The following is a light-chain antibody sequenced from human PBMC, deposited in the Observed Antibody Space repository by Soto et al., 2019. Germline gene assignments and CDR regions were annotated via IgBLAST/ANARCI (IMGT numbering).Light chain of an antibody. CDR3: QIYNSSPWT. CDR1: QSVSSGY. CDR2: GAS. Sequence: EIVLTQSPGTLSLSPGERATLSCRASQSVSSGYLAWYQQKPGQAPRLLIYGASSRATGIPDRFSGSGSGTDFTLTISRLEPEDFAVYYCQIYNSSPWTFGQGTRVAVK. J-gene: IGKJ1*01. V-gene: IGKV3-20*01.